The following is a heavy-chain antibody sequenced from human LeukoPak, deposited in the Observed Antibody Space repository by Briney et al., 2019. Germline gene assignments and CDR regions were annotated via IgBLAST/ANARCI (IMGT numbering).Heavy chain of an antibody. CDR1: GGSFRGYY. CDR2: INHSGST. V-gene: IGHV4-34*01. J-gene: IGHJ6*03. D-gene: IGHD3-16*02. CDR3: ASRYPYYYYMDV. Sequence: SETLSLTCAVYGGSFRGYYWSWIRQPPGKGLEWMGEINHSGSTNYNPSLKSRVTISVDTSKNQFSLKLSSVTAADTAVYYCASRYPYYYYMDVWGKGTMVTVSS.